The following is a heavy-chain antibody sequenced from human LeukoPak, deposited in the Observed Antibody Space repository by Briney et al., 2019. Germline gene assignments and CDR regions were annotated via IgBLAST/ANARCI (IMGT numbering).Heavy chain of an antibody. CDR3: ARQLQYSYYYYMDV. Sequence: PSETLSLTCNVSGGSISSYDWSWIRQPAGKGLEWIGRIYNRGSTNYNPSLKSRVTMSVDTSKNQLSLKLTSVTAADTAVYYCARQLQYSYYYYMDVWGKGTTVTVSS. D-gene: IGHD4-11*01. J-gene: IGHJ6*03. V-gene: IGHV4-4*07. CDR1: GGSISSYD. CDR2: IYNRGST.